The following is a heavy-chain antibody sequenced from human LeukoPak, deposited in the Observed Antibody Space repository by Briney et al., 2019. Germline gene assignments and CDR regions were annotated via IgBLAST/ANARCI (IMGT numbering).Heavy chain of an antibody. CDR2: INSDGSST. J-gene: IGHJ4*02. V-gene: IGHV3-74*01. CDR3: ATNSFWSGYY. CDR1: GFTFSNYW. D-gene: IGHD3-3*01. Sequence: GGSLRLSCAASGFTFSNYWMHWVRQAPGKALVWVSRINSDGSSTNYADSVKGRFTISRDNAKNTLYLQMNSLRAEDTAVYYCATNSFWSGYYWGQGTLVTVSS.